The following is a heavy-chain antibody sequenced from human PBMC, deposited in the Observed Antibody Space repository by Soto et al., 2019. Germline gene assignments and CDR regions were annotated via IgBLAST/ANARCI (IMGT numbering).Heavy chain of an antibody. CDR3: ARFSGGSYNTYYYYYGMDV. Sequence: ASVKVSCKASGYTFTSYGISWVRQAPGQGLDWMGWVSAYNGNTKYAQDLQGRVTMTTDTSTSTAYMELRSLRSDDTAVYYCARFSGGSYNTYYYYYGMDVWGQGTTVTVSS. D-gene: IGHD2-15*01. CDR2: VSAYNGNT. V-gene: IGHV1-18*04. CDR1: GYTFTSYG. J-gene: IGHJ6*02.